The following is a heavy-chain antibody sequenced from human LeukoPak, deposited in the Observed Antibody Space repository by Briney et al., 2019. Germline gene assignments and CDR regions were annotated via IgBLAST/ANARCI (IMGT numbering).Heavy chain of an antibody. Sequence: ASVKVSCKASGYTFTSYDFNWVRQATGQRPEWMGWMSPNSGDTGYAQKFQDRVTMTRNTSISTAYMELSSLRSEDTAVYYCATVDLIGELFSFDYWGQGTLVTVSS. CDR3: ATVDLIGELFSFDY. D-gene: IGHD3-10*01. V-gene: IGHV1-8*01. J-gene: IGHJ4*02. CDR1: GYTFTSYD. CDR2: MSPNSGDT.